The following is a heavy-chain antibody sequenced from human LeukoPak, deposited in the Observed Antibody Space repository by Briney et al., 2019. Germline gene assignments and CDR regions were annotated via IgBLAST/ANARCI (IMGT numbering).Heavy chain of an antibody. CDR1: GGSISSGSYY. CDR2: IYTSGST. V-gene: IGHV4-61*02. D-gene: IGHD3-16*01. CDR3: ARHGGATEGFDP. J-gene: IGHJ5*02. Sequence: SETLSLTCTVSGGSISSGSYYWSWIRQPAGKGLEWIGRIYTSGSTNYNPSLKSRVTISVDTSKNQFSLKLSSVTAADTAVYYCARHGGATEGFDPWGQGTLVTVSS.